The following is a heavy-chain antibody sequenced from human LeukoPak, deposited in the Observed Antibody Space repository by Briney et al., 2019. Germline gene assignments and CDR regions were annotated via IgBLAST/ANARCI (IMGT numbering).Heavy chain of an antibody. V-gene: IGHV4-34*01. CDR1: GGSFSGYY. CDR3: ARGIYDSDFDY. D-gene: IGHD3-22*01. CDR2: INHSGST. J-gene: IGHJ4*02. Sequence: PSETLSLTCAVYGGSFSGYYWSWLRQPPGKGLEWIGEINHSGSTNYNPSLKSRVTISVDTSKNQFSLKLSSVTAADTAVYYCARGIYDSDFDYGGQGTLVTVSS.